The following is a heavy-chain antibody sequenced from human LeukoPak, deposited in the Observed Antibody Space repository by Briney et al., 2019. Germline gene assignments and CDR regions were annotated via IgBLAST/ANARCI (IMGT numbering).Heavy chain of an antibody. J-gene: IGHJ5*02. CDR2: INHSGST. CDR1: GGSFSGYY. CDR3: ARLFVYDDYKGDP. Sequence: PSETLSLTCAVYGGSFSGYYWSWIRQPPGKGLEWIGEINHSGSTNYNPSLKSRVTISVDTSKNQFSLKLSSVTAADTAVYYCARLFVYDDYKGDPWGQGTLVTVSS. D-gene: IGHD4-17*01. V-gene: IGHV4-34*01.